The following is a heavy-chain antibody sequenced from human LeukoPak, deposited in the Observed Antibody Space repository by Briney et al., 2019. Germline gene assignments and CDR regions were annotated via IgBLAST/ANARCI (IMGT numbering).Heavy chain of an antibody. CDR1: GGSISSSSYY. J-gene: IGHJ4*02. D-gene: IGHD5-18*01. V-gene: IGHV4-39*07. CDR3: ARGRGTLAQRGYSYGVGSWYFDY. Sequence: PSETLSLTCTVSGGSISSSSYYWGWIRQPPGKGLEWIGEINHSGSTNYNPSLKSRVTLSVDTSKNQFSLKLSSVTAADTAVYYCARGRGTLAQRGYSYGVGSWYFDYWGQGTLVTVSS. CDR2: INHSGST.